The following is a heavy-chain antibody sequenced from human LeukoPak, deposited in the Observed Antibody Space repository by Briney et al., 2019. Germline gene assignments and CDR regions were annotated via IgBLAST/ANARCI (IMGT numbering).Heavy chain of an antibody. CDR3: ARVGYSGSYYRFDY. CDR1: GGSISSGSYY. V-gene: IGHV4-61*02. Sequence: SETVSLTCTVSGGSISSGSYYWSWIRQPAGKGLEWIGRIYTSGSTNYNPSLQSRVTISVDTSKNQFSLKLSSVTAADTAVYYCARVGYSGSYYRFDYWGQGTLVTVSS. CDR2: IYTSGST. J-gene: IGHJ4*02. D-gene: IGHD1-26*01.